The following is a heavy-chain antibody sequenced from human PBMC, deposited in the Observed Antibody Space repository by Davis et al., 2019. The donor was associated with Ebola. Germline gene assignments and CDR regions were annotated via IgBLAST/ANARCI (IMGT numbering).Heavy chain of an antibody. Sequence: AASVKVSCKASGYTFTSYVISWVRQAPGQGLEWMGGIIPIFGTANYAQKFQGRVTITADESTSTAYMELRSLRSDDTAVYYCARDSFILTGYHRGYFDYWGQGTLVTASS. V-gene: IGHV1-69*13. CDR1: GYTFTSYV. CDR2: IIPIFGTA. CDR3: ARDSFILTGYHRGYFDY. J-gene: IGHJ4*02. D-gene: IGHD3-9*01.